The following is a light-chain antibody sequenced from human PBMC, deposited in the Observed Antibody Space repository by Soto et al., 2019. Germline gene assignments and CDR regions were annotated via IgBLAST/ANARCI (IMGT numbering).Light chain of an antibody. V-gene: IGKV1-27*01. CDR3: QHYRRNTWS. CDR2: AAS. J-gene: IGKJ1*01. Sequence: DIQMTQSPSSLSASVGDRVTITCRASQGIYNYLAWYQQRPGKVPKLLIYAASTLQSGVPSRFSGSGSGTDFTLTISSLQPEDVATYFCQHYRRNTWSFGPGTKVDI. CDR1: QGIYNY.